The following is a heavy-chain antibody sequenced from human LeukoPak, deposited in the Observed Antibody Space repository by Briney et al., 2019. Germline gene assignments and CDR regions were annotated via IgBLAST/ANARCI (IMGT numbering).Heavy chain of an antibody. CDR3: ARDYSGCSGGSCYSFWFDP. V-gene: IGHV1-18*01. CDR2: ISAYNGNT. Sequence: ASVKVSCKASGYTFTSYGISWVRQAPGQGLEWMGWISAYNGNTNYAQKLQGRVTMTTDTSTSTAYMELRSLRSDDTAVYYCARDYSGCSGGSCYSFWFDPWGQGTLVTVSS. CDR1: GYTFTSYG. D-gene: IGHD2-15*01. J-gene: IGHJ5*02.